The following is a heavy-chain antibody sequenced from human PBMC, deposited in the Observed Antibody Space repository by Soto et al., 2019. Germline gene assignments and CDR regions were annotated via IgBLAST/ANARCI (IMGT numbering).Heavy chain of an antibody. CDR3: ARVPDR. Sequence: QLQLQESGSGLVKPSQTLSLTCAVSGCSISSGGYSWSWTRQPPGKDLEWIGYIYHSGSTYYNPSLKSRVTISVDRSKNQFSLKLSSVTAADTAVYYCARVPDRWGQGTLVTVSS. V-gene: IGHV4-30-2*01. CDR1: GCSISSGGYS. CDR2: IYHSGST. J-gene: IGHJ4*02. D-gene: IGHD2-2*01.